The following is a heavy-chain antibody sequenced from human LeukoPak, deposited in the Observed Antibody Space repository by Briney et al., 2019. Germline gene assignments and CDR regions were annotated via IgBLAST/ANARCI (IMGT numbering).Heavy chain of an antibody. D-gene: IGHD2-15*01. CDR1: GGTFSSYA. J-gene: IGHJ6*03. Sequence: SVKVSCKASGGTFSSYAISWVRQAPGQGLEWMGGIIPIFGTANYAQKFQGRVTITADESTSTAYMELSSLRSEDTAVYYCARVLRYCSGGNCYSGGLGYMDVWGKGTTVTISS. V-gene: IGHV1-69*13. CDR2: IIPIFGTA. CDR3: ARVLRYCSGGNCYSGGLGYMDV.